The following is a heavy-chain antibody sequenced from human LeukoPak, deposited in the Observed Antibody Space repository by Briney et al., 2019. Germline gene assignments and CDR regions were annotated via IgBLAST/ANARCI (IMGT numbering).Heavy chain of an antibody. Sequence: GESLKISCKGSGYSFTSYWISWVRQMPGKGLEWMGRIDPSDSYTNYSPSFQGHVTISADKSISAAYLQWSSLKASDTAMYYCARHYDILTGYPLDAFDIWGQGTMVTVPS. CDR2: IDPSDSYT. CDR1: GYSFTSYW. CDR3: ARHYDILTGYPLDAFDI. D-gene: IGHD3-9*01. V-gene: IGHV5-10-1*01. J-gene: IGHJ3*02.